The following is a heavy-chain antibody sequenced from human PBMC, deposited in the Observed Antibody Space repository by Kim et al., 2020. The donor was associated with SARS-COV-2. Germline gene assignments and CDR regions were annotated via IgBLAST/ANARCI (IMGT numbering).Heavy chain of an antibody. V-gene: IGHV1-69*13. CDR3: ARAPSPVGKFDY. CDR2: IIPIFGTA. D-gene: IGHD1-26*01. Sequence: SVKVSCKASGGTFSSYAISWVRQAPGQGLEWMGGIIPIFGTANYAQKFQGRVTITADESTSTAYMELSSLRSEDTAVYYCARAPSPVGKFDYWGQGTLVTVSS. J-gene: IGHJ4*02. CDR1: GGTFSSYA.